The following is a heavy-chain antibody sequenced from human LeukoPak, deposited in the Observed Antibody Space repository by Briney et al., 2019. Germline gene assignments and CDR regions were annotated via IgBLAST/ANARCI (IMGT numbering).Heavy chain of an antibody. CDR1: GGSFSGYY. Sequence: PSETLSLTCAVYGGSFSGYYWSWIRQPPGKGLEWIGEINHSGSTNYNPSLKSRVTISVDTSKNQFSLKLSSVTAADTAVYYCATHDDYGDDPQELDAFDIWGQGTMVTVSS. V-gene: IGHV4-34*01. CDR3: ATHDDYGDDPQELDAFDI. D-gene: IGHD4-17*01. J-gene: IGHJ3*02. CDR2: INHSGST.